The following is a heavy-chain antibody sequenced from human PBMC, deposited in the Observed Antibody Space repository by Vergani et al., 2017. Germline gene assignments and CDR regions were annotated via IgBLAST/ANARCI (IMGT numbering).Heavy chain of an antibody. CDR1: GYSFTSYW. V-gene: IGHV5-51*01. CDR2: IYPGYSDT. CDR3: ARRLCYGSGSYPIDAFDI. D-gene: IGHD3-10*01. Sequence: EVQLVQSGAEVKKPGESLKISCKGSGYSFTSYWIGWVRQMPGKGLEWMGIIYPGYSDTRYSPSFQGQVTISADKSISTAYLQWSSLKASDTAMYYCARRLCYGSGSYPIDAFDIWGQGTMVTVSS. J-gene: IGHJ3*02.